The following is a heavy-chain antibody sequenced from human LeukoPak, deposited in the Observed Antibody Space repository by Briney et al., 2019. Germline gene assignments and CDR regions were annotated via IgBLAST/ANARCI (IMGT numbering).Heavy chain of an antibody. J-gene: IGHJ5*02. Sequence: PGGSLRLSCAASGFTFNLYAMNWVRPAPGKGPEWVSSINGAGNSSYYADSLRGRFTVSRDNSKNTLYLQMNSLRAEDTAVYYCAKGGLRGNCFHPWGQGTLVTVSS. CDR3: AKGGLRGNCFHP. CDR1: GFTFNLYA. D-gene: IGHD4-17*01. V-gene: IGHV3-23*01. CDR2: INGAGNSS.